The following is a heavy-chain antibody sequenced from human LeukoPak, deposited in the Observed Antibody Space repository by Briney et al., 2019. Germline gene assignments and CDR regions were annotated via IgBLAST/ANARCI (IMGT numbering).Heavy chain of an antibody. V-gene: IGHV4-59*01. D-gene: IGHD1-26*01. Sequence: SETLSLTCTVSGGSISSYYWSWIRQPPGKGLEWIGYIYYSGSTNYNPSLKSRVTILVDTSKNQFSLKVSSVTAADTAVYYCARGQYSGSCFDNWGQGSLVTVSS. J-gene: IGHJ4*02. CDR2: IYYSGST. CDR1: GGSISSYY. CDR3: ARGQYSGSCFDN.